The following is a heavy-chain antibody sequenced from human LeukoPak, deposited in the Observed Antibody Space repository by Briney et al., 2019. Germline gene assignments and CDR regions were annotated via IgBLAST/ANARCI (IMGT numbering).Heavy chain of an antibody. CDR3: ARGEIFYYDSSGYQYYFDY. D-gene: IGHD3-22*01. V-gene: IGHV4-59*08. CDR2: IYYSGST. Sequence: SETLSLTCTVSGGSISSYYWSWIPQPPGKGLEWIGYIYYSGSTNYNPSLKSRVTISVDTSKNQFSLKLSSVTAADTAVYYCARGEIFYYDSSGYQYYFDYWGQGTLVTVSS. CDR1: GGSISSYY. J-gene: IGHJ4*02.